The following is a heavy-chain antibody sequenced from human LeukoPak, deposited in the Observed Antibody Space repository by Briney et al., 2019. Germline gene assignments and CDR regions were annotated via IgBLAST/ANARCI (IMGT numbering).Heavy chain of an antibody. D-gene: IGHD4-17*01. CDR2: IYYSGST. Sequence: SETLSLTCTVSGGSISSGGYYWSWIRQHPGKGLEWIGYIYYSGSTHYNPSLKSRVTISVDTSKNQFSLKLSSVTAADTAVYYCARASGDYYYGMDVWGKGTTVTVSS. CDR1: GGSISSGGYY. J-gene: IGHJ6*04. V-gene: IGHV4-31*03. CDR3: ARASGDYYYGMDV.